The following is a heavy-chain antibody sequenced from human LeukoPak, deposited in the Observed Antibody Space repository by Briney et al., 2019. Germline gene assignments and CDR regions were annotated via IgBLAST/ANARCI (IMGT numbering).Heavy chain of an antibody. CDR1: GGSISSSSYY. CDR3: ARSGLWVSTRAS. J-gene: IGHJ5*02. Sequence: SETLSLTCTVSGGSISSSSYYWGWIRQPPGKGLEWIGSIYYSGSTYYNPSLKSRVTISVDTSKNQFSLRLNFMTAADTAVYYCARSGLWVSTRASWGRGTQVTVSS. D-gene: IGHD3-16*01. CDR2: IYYSGST. V-gene: IGHV4-39*01.